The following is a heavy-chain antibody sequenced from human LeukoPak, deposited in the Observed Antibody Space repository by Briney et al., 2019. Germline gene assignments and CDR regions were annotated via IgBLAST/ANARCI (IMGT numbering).Heavy chain of an antibody. J-gene: IGHJ6*02. D-gene: IGHD3-9*01. CDR2: ISGSGGRT. CDR1: VFTSSSYT. V-gene: IGHV3-23*01. Sequence: GGSLRLSCAASVFTSSSYTMSSVCDAPGRGAGWVSAISGSGGRTYYADSVRGRFTLSRDNSKNTLYLQINTLRAEDTAVYYCAKDFPPRYVDLFTTPGGYSGMDVWGQGTTVTVSS. CDR3: AKDFPPRYVDLFTTPGGYSGMDV.